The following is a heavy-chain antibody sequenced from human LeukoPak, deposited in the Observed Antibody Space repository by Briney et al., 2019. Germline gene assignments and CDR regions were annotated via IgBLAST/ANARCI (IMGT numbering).Heavy chain of an antibody. CDR1: GFTFSNAW. J-gene: IGHJ4*02. CDR2: IKSKTDGGTT. D-gene: IGHD3-22*01. Sequence: GGSLRLSCAASGFTFSNAWMSWVRQAPGKGLEWVGRIKSKTDGGTTDYAAPVKGRFTISRDDSKNTLYLQMNSLKTEDTAVYYCTTDWDYYDSSGYYYYHYFDYWGQGTLVTVSS. CDR3: TTDWDYYDSSGYYYYHYFDY. V-gene: IGHV3-15*01.